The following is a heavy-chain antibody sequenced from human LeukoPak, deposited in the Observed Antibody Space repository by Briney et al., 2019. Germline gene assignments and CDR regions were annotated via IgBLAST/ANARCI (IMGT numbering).Heavy chain of an antibody. CDR2: INHSGST. J-gene: IGHJ4*02. Sequence: PSETLSLTCAVYGGSFSGYYWSWIRQPPGKGLEWIGEINHSGSTNYNPSLKSRVTISVDTSKNQFSLKLSSVTAADTAVYYCARGQLWFGESYIDYWGQGTLVTVSS. CDR3: ARGQLWFGESYIDY. D-gene: IGHD3-10*01. V-gene: IGHV4-34*01. CDR1: GGSFSGYY.